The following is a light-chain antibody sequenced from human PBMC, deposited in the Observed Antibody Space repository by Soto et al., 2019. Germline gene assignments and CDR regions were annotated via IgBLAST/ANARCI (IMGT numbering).Light chain of an antibody. CDR3: QQYNNFWS. CDR2: GAS. Sequence: EIVMTQSPVILSVSPGETATLSCRASQSVSSNLAWYQQKPGQAPRLLLYGASTRATDIPARFSGSGSGTEFTLTISSLQSEDFAVYYCQQYNNFWSFGQGTKVEIK. J-gene: IGKJ1*01. CDR1: QSVSSN. V-gene: IGKV3-15*01.